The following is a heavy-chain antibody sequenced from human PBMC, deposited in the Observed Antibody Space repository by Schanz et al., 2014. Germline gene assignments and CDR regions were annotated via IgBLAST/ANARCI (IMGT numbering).Heavy chain of an antibody. D-gene: IGHD6-25*01. CDR3: EKTKGGGFDS. Sequence: EVHLLESGGGLVEPGGSLRLSCATSGFSLDIFAVRWVRQAPGKGVQWVTSFNDGGVNKYYADSVKGRFTIASDNPKSTMYLQMTSLRSEDTAVYYCEKTKGGGFDSWGQGTRVTVSS. V-gene: IGHV3-23*01. J-gene: IGHJ4*02. CDR2: FNDGGVNK. CDR1: GFSLDIFA.